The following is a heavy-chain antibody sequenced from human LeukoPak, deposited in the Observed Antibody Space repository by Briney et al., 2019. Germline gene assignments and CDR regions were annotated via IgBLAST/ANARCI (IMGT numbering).Heavy chain of an antibody. CDR1: GFTVSSNY. Sequence: PGGSLRLSCAASGFTVSSNYMSWVRQAPGKGLECVSVIYSVGSTYYADSVKGRFTFSRDDSKNTLYLQMNSLRAEDTAVYYCARDRTTGEVYFWGQGTLVTVSS. J-gene: IGHJ4*02. V-gene: IGHV3-66*02. CDR2: IYSVGST. D-gene: IGHD2/OR15-2a*01. CDR3: ARDRTTGEVYF.